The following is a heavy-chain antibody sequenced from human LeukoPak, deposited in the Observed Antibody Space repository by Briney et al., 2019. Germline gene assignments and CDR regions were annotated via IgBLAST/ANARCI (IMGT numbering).Heavy chain of an antibody. CDR3: ARQDGCSSTSCYGDFDY. CDR1: GGTFSSYA. V-gene: IGHV1-69*01. J-gene: IGHJ4*02. Sequence: GASVKVSCKASGGTFSSYAIRWVRQAPGQGLEWMGGIIPIFGTANYAQKFQGRVTITADESTSTAYMELSSLRSEDTAVYYCARQDGCSSTSCYGDFDYWGQGTLVTVSS. CDR2: IIPIFGTA. D-gene: IGHD2-2*01.